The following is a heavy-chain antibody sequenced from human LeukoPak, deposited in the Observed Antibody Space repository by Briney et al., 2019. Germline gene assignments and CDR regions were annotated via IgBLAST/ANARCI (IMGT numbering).Heavy chain of an antibody. V-gene: IGHV3-48*04. J-gene: IGHJ4*02. CDR1: GFTFSSYW. CDR2: ISSSGSTI. D-gene: IGHD6-19*01. Sequence: GGSLRLSCAASGFTFSSYWIHWVRQAPGKGLEWVSYISSSGSTIYYADSVKGRFTISRDNAKNSLYLQMNSLRAEDTAVYYCARLTGSGWSLDYWGQGTLVTVSS. CDR3: ARLTGSGWSLDY.